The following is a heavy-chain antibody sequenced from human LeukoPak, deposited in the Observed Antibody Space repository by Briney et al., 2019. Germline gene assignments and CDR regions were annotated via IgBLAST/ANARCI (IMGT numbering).Heavy chain of an antibody. CDR2: ISSRNTSI. J-gene: IGHJ4*02. Sequence: GGSLRLSCAASGFSLSSYSFNWVRQAPGKGLEWVSYISSRNTSIYYSDSVKGRFIISRDNARNSLYLQMNSLRAEDTAVYYCARDRQSDLGYCSSTSCYTGAFDYWGQGTLVTVSS. V-gene: IGHV3-48*01. CDR1: GFSLSSYS. CDR3: ARDRQSDLGYCSSTSCYTGAFDY. D-gene: IGHD2-2*02.